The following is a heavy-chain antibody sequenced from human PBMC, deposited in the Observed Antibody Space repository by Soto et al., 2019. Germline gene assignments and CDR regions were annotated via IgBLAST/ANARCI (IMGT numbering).Heavy chain of an antibody. D-gene: IGHD6-13*01. CDR1: GVTFSSYG. Sequence: PGGSLRLSCAASGVTFSSYGMHWVRQAPGKGLEWVAVISSDGRNKYHADSVKGRFTISRDNSKNTLYLQMNSLRAEDTAVYYCGKDKDLGAAGYYFDYWGQGTLVTVSS. V-gene: IGHV3-30*18. CDR3: GKDKDLGAAGYYFDY. CDR2: ISSDGRNK. J-gene: IGHJ4*02.